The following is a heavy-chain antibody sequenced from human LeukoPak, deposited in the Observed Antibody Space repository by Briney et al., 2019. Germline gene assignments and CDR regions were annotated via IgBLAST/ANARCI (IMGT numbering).Heavy chain of an antibody. CDR3: TTDTWYSAGH. Sequence: GGSLRLSCAGSGFIFNNYAMHWVRQPPGKGLEWVSGIRWNSGSIDYADSVKGRFTISRDNAKNSLYLQMNSLRAEDTAIYYCTTDTWYSAGHWGQGTLVTVSS. CDR2: IRWNSGSI. V-gene: IGHV3-9*01. D-gene: IGHD2-15*01. CDR1: GFIFNNYA. J-gene: IGHJ4*02.